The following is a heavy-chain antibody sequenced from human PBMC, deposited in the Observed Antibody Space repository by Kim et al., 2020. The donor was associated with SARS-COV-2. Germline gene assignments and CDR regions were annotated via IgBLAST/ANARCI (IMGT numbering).Heavy chain of an antibody. V-gene: IGHV7-4-1*02. Sequence: GNHTYAQGFTGRFGLSLDTSVSTAYLQISSLGAEDTAVYYCARGPGGMDVWGQGTTVTVSS. CDR2: GNH. J-gene: IGHJ6*02. CDR3: ARGPGGMDV.